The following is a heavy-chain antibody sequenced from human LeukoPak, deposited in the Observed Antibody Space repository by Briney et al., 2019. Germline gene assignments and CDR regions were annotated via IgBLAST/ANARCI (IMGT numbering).Heavy chain of an antibody. CDR2: ISGSGGST. CDR3: AKDSQTSWGSGCCWFLDS. J-gene: IGHJ4*02. Sequence: GGSLRLSCAASGFTFSSYGMSWVRQAPGKGLEWVSAISGSGGSTYYADSVKGRFTISRDNSKNTLYLQMNSLRVEDTAVYYCAKDSQTSWGSGCCWFLDSWGQGTPVTVS. V-gene: IGHV3-23*01. CDR1: GFTFSSYG. D-gene: IGHD2-15*01.